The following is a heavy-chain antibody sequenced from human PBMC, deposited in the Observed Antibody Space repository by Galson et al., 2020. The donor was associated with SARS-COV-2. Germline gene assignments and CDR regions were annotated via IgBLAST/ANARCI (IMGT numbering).Heavy chain of an antibody. CDR2: IYYSGST. V-gene: IGHV4-59*01. CDR3: ARRTEHYGDDY. CDR1: GGSISSYY. D-gene: IGHD4-17*01. Sequence: SETLSLTCTVSGGSISSYYWSWIRQPAGKGLEWIGYIYYSGSTNYNPSLKSRVTISVDTSKNQFSLKLSSVTAADTAVYYCARRTEHYGDDYWGQGTLVTVSS. J-gene: IGHJ4*02.